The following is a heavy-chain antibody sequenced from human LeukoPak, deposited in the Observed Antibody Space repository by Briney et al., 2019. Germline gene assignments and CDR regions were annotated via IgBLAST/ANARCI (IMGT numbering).Heavy chain of an antibody. Sequence: PGRSLRLSCAASGFTFSSYAMHWVRQAPSKGLEWVAVISYDGSNKYYADSVKGRFTISRDNSKNTLYLQMNSLRAEDTAVYYCARGYCTNGVCYSPWFDPWGQGTLVTVSS. CDR3: ARGYCTNGVCYSPWFDP. CDR1: GFTFSSYA. J-gene: IGHJ5*02. V-gene: IGHV3-30-3*01. D-gene: IGHD2-8*01. CDR2: ISYDGSNK.